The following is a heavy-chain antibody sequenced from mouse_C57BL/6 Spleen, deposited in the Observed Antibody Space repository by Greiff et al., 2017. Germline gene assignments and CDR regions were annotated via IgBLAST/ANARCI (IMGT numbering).Heavy chain of an antibody. CDR2: IRNKANGYTT. D-gene: IGHD3-1*01. CDR3: ARDMGYSGYFDY. CDR1: GFTFTDYY. V-gene: IGHV7-3*01. Sequence: EVQLVESGGGLVQPGGSLSLSCAASGFTFTDYYMSWVRQPPGKALECVGFIRNKANGYTTEYSASVKGRFTISRDNSPSILYLQMNALSAEDSATYYCARDMGYSGYFDYWGQGTTLTVSS. J-gene: IGHJ2*01.